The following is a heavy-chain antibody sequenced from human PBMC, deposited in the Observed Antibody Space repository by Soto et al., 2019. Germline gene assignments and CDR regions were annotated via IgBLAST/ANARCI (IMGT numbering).Heavy chain of an antibody. CDR3: ARLPAYSNYYYYGMDV. CDR1: GYSFTSYW. V-gene: IGHV5-10-1*01. CDR2: IDPSDSYT. J-gene: IGHJ6*02. Sequence: PGESLKISCKGSGYSFTSYWISWVRQMPGKGLEWMGRIDPSDSYTNYSPSFQGHVPISADKSISTAYLQWSSLKASDTAMYYCARLPAYSNYYYYGMDVWGQGATVTVPS. D-gene: IGHD4-4*01.